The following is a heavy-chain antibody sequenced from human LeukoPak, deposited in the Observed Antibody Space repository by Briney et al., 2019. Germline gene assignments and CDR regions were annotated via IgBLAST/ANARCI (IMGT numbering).Heavy chain of an antibody. CDR2: ISAYNGNT. Sequence: GASVKVSCKASGYTFTSYGISWVRQAPGQGLEWMGWISAYNGNTNYAQKLQGRVTMTTDTSTSTAYMELRSLRSDDTAVYYCARESGYDILTGYQEGGDYWGQGTLVTVSS. J-gene: IGHJ4*02. V-gene: IGHV1-18*01. CDR1: GYTFTSYG. CDR3: ARESGYDILTGYQEGGDY. D-gene: IGHD3-9*01.